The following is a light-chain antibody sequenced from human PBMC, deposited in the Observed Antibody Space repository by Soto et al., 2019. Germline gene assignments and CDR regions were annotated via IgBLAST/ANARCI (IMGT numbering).Light chain of an antibody. CDR3: QQYDDWPPWT. J-gene: IGKJ1*01. V-gene: IGKV3-15*01. Sequence: ERVMTQSPATLSASPGERATLSCRASQSVSSNLAWYQQKPGQAPRLLIYGASTRATGIPARFSGSGSGTEFTLTISSLQSEDFAVYYCQQYDDWPPWTFGQGTKVDIK. CDR1: QSVSSN. CDR2: GAS.